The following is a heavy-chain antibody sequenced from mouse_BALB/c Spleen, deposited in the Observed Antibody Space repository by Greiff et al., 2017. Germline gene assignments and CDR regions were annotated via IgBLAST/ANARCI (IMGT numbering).Heavy chain of an antibody. V-gene: IGHV2-4-1*01. CDR2: IWSGGST. Sequence: VKLMESGPGLVQPSQSLSITCTVSGFSLTSYGVHWVRQSPGKGLEWLGVIWSGGSTDYNAAFISRLSISKDNSKSQVFFKMNSLQADDTAIYYCARNNYRYDGDYYAMDYWGQGTSVTVSS. CDR1: GFSLTSYG. J-gene: IGHJ4*01. D-gene: IGHD2-14*01. CDR3: ARNNYRYDGDYYAMDY.